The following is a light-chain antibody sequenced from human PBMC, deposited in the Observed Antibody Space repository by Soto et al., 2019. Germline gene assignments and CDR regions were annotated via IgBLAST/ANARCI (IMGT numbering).Light chain of an antibody. Sequence: EIVLTQSPATLSLSPGERATLSCRASQSVTSYLAGYQQKCGQAPRLLIYDTSNRATAIPDRFSGSGSGTDFTLTISRLEPEDVAVDYCQQRSSWPTFGQGTRLEI. CDR1: QSVTSY. V-gene: IGKV3-11*01. CDR2: DTS. J-gene: IGKJ2*01. CDR3: QQRSSWPT.